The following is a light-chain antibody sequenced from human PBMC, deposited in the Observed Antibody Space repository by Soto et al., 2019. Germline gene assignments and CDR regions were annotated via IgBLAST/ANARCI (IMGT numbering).Light chain of an antibody. Sequence: QSVLTQPPSVSGTPGQRVTISCSGSGSNIGSNTVHWYQQFPGTAPRLLIYSSFQRPSVVHHRFSVNHSGTSTSLAIGGLQSDDEADYYCADWDDSLKAIFGGGTKLTVL. CDR2: SSF. CDR1: GSNIGSNT. J-gene: IGLJ7*01. V-gene: IGLV1-44*01. CDR3: ADWDDSLKAI.